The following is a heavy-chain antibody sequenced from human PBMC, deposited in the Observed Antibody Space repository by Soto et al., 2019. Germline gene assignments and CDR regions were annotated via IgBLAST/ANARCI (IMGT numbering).Heavy chain of an antibody. CDR1: GYTFTSYD. Sequence: VKVSCKASGYTFTSYDINWVRQATGQGLEWMGWMNPNSGNTGYAQEFQGRVTISVDTSKNQVSLKLNSVTAADTAVYICVSGYPWVGFDYWGQGTLVTVSS. J-gene: IGHJ4*02. D-gene: IGHD1-26*01. V-gene: IGHV1-8*01. CDR2: MNPNSGNT. CDR3: VSGYPWVGFDY.